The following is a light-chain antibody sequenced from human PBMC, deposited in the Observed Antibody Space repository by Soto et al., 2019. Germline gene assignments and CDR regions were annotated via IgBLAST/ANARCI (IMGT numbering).Light chain of an antibody. Sequence: QSALAQPASVSGSPGQSITISCTGTSSDVGGYNYVSWYQQHPGKAPKLMIYEVRNRPSGVSNRLSGSKSGNTASLTISGLQAEDEGDYFCSAYGSTSTRYVFGTGTKLTVL. V-gene: IGLV2-14*01. CDR2: EVR. J-gene: IGLJ1*01. CDR1: SSDVGGYNY. CDR3: SAYGSTSTRYV.